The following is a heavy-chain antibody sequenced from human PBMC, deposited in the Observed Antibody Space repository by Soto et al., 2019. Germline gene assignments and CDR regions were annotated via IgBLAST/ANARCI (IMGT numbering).Heavy chain of an antibody. CDR1: GGSISSGGYY. V-gene: IGHV4-31*03. Sequence: PSETLSLTCTVSGGSISSGGYYWSWIRQHPGKGLEWIGYIYYSGSTYYNPSLKSRVTISVDTSKNQFSLKLSSVTAADTAVYYCGKKGGGGYYYYGMDVWGQGTTVTVSS. CDR3: GKKGGGGYYYYGMDV. D-gene: IGHD3-16*01. CDR2: IYYSGST. J-gene: IGHJ6*02.